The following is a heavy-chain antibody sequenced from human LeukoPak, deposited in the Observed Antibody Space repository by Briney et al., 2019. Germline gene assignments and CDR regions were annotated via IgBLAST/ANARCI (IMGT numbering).Heavy chain of an antibody. Sequence: GRSLRPSCAPSAFTSSTLWMSWVRQAPRKGLEWVANINQDGRKKYYVDSVRGRFTISRHNATHSPYLQIDSVLVAHPAMYHRATSRSFTTVREFDQGGQGTLVTVSS. D-gene: IGHD4-17*01. CDR2: INQDGRKK. CDR3: ATSRSFTTVREFDQ. CDR1: AFTSSTLW. V-gene: IGHV3-7*01. J-gene: IGHJ4*02.